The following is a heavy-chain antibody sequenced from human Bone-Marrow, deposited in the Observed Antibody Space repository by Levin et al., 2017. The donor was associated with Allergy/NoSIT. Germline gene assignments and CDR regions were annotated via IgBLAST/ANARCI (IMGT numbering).Heavy chain of an antibody. V-gene: IGHV3-30*18. D-gene: IGHD3-22*01. Sequence: GGSLRLSCAASGFTFSSYGMHWVRQAPGKGLEWVAVMSYDGSNKYYADSVKGRFTISRDNSKNTLYLQMNSLRAEDTAVFYCAKDGSWRGYYYWFDFWGQGTLVTVSS. CDR3: AKDGSWRGYYYWFDF. CDR2: MSYDGSNK. CDR1: GFTFSSYG. J-gene: IGHJ4*02.